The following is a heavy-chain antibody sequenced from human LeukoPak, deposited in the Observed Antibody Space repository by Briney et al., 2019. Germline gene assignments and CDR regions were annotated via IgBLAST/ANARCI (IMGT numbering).Heavy chain of an antibody. D-gene: IGHD6-13*01. J-gene: IGHJ5*02. V-gene: IGHV3-23*01. CDR3: AKDGYSSSYDNWFDP. CDR2: ISGSGGST. Sequence: GGSLRLSCAASGFTFSDYYMSWVRQAPGKGLEWVSAISGSGGSTYYADSVKGRFTISRDNSKNTLYLQMNSLRAEDTAVYYCAKDGYSSSYDNWFDPWGQGTLVTVSS. CDR1: GFTFSDYY.